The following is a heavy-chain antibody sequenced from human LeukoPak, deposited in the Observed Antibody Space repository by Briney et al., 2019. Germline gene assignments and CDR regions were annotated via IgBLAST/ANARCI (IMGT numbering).Heavy chain of an antibody. J-gene: IGHJ4*02. CDR3: ARDYYGSGSYYCYY. D-gene: IGHD3-10*01. CDR2: TIPIFGTA. CDR1: GGTFSSYA. V-gene: IGHV1-69*13. Sequence: GASVKVSCKASGGTFSSYAISWVRQAPGQGLEWMGGTIPIFGTANYAQKFQGRVTITADESTSTAYMELSSLRSEDTAVYYYARDYYGSGSYYCYYWGQGTLVTVSS.